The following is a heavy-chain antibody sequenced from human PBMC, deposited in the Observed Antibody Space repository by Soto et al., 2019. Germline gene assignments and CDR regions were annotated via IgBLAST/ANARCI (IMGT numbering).Heavy chain of an antibody. V-gene: IGHV1-69*01. CDR1: GGTFSSYA. D-gene: IGHD6-6*01. CDR3: AREFSFMITEYSGSWDYGMDF. J-gene: IGHJ6*01. CDR2: IIPIFGTA. Sequence: QVQLVQSGAEVKKPGSSVKVSCKASGGTFSSYAISWVRQAPGQGLEWMGGIIPIFGTANYAQKFQGRVTITTYESTSTAYLELSSLRSEDTAVYYCAREFSFMITEYSGSWDYGMDFWGQGPTVSVSS.